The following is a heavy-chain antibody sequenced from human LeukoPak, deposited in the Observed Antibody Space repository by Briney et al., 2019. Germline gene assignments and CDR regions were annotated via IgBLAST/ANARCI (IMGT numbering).Heavy chain of an antibody. CDR2: TSSSDAGT. V-gene: IGHV3-23*01. CDR3: ARAPVTSCRGAFCYPFDI. Sequence: GGSLRLSCAASGFALSSYAMSWVRQAPGEGLEWVSATSSSDAGTYHAESVRGRFTISRDNSKNTLYLQMNSLRADDAAVYYCARAPVTSCRGAFCYPFDIWGQGTLVTVSS. D-gene: IGHD2-15*01. J-gene: IGHJ4*02. CDR1: GFALSSYA.